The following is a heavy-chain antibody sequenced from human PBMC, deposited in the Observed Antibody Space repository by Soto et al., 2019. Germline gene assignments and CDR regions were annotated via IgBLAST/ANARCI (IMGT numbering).Heavy chain of an antibody. V-gene: IGHV3-48*01. CDR3: ARVSKEYYYYYGMDV. Sequence: EVQLVESGGGLVQPGGSLRFSCAASGFTFSSYSMNWVRQAPGKGLEWVSYISSSSSTIYYADSVKGRFTISRDNAKNSLYLQMNSLRAEDTAVYYCARVSKEYYYYYGMDVWGQGTTVTVSS. CDR2: ISSSSSTI. CDR1: GFTFSSYS. J-gene: IGHJ6*02.